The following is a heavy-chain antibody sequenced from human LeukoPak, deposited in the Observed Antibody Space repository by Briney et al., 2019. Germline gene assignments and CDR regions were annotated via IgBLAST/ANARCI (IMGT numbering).Heavy chain of an antibody. CDR3: ARGPTISETGYFDF. J-gene: IGHJ4*03. V-gene: IGHV4-34*01. CDR2: IDHRGDT. D-gene: IGHD1-1*01. CDR1: GGSFSRYY. Sequence: SETLFLTCAVYGGSFSRYYWSWIRQSPGKGLEWIAEIDHRGDTNYNPSVKSRVTISVDTSKNQFSLKVRSLSAADTAVYYCARGPTISETGYFDFWGQGTLVTVSS.